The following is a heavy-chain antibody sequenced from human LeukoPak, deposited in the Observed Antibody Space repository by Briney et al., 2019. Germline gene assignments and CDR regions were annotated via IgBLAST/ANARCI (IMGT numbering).Heavy chain of an antibody. Sequence: SETLSLTCVVSGSSIRSCYYWGWIRQPPGGGLEWIGIISDRGSTYYNSSLRSRVNISVDMSKNQFSLTLRSVTAADTAIYFCARYFDFWSGYPNWLNPWGQGMLVIVSA. CDR3: ARYFDFWSGYPNWLNP. V-gene: IGHV4-38-2*01. J-gene: IGHJ5*02. CDR1: GSSIRSCYY. D-gene: IGHD3-3*01. CDR2: ISDRGST.